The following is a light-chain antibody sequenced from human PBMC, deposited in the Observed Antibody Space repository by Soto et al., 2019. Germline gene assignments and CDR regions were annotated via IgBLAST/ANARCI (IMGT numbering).Light chain of an antibody. CDR2: KVS. CDR3: IQGPQWPPYT. CDR1: QSLAYIDGNTY. Sequence: EVVMTQSPLSLPVTLGQPASISCRSSQSLAYIDGNTYLSWFQQRPGQSPRRLIYKVSNRESGVPDRFSGRGSGTDFTLKISRVGAEDVVVYYCIQGPQWPPYTLGQGTKQGIK. V-gene: IGKV2-30*01. J-gene: IGKJ2*01.